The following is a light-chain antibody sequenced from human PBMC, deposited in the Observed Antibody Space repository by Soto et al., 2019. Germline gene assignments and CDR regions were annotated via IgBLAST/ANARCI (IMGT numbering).Light chain of an antibody. CDR1: SSDVGGYNY. V-gene: IGLV2-14*03. J-gene: IGLJ1*01. CDR2: DVT. CDR3: SSYTTSNTRQIV. Sequence: QSVLTQPASVSGSPVQSITISCTGNSSDVGGYNYVSWYQHHPGKAPKLIIYDVTNRPSGVSNPFSGSKSGNTASLTISGLQPEDEADYYCSSYTTSNTRQIVFGTGTKVTVL.